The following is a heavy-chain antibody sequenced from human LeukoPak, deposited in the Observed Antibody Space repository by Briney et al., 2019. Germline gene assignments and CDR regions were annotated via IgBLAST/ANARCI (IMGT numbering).Heavy chain of an antibody. CDR3: ARDRKLSSSSSPYYYYYGMDV. V-gene: IGHV1-18*01. CDR1: GYTFTSYG. J-gene: IGHJ6*02. Sequence: GASVKVSCKASGYTFTSYGTRWVRQAPGQGLEWMGWISAYNGNTYYAQKLQGRVTMTTDTSTSTAYMELRSLRSDDTAVYYCARDRKLSSSSSPYYYYYGMDVWGQGTTVTVSS. D-gene: IGHD6-6*01. CDR2: ISAYNGNT.